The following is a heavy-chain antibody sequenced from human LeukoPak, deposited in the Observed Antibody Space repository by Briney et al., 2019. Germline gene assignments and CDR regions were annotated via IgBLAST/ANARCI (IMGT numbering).Heavy chain of an antibody. D-gene: IGHD2-8*01. CDR3: ASLYPNAFDI. J-gene: IGHJ3*02. Sequence: GGSLRLSCAASGFTFSSYWMSWVRQAPGKGLEWVAVISYDGSNKYYADSVKGRFTISRDNSKNTLYLQMNSLRAEDTAVYYCASLYPNAFDIWGQGTMVTVSS. V-gene: IGHV3-30-3*01. CDR1: GFTFSSYW. CDR2: ISYDGSNK.